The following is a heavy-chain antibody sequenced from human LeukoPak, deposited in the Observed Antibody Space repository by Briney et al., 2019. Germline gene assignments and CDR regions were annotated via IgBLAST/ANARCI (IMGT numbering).Heavy chain of an antibody. V-gene: IGHV1-46*01. CDR1: GYTFTSYG. Sequence: ASVTVSCKASGYTFTSYGISWVRQAPGQGLEWIGLINPTGTGTLYAQKFQGRVTMTRDMSTSTDYMELSSLRSEDTAVYYCARDNSVGDIAWWFDPWGQGTLVTVSS. D-gene: IGHD3-10*01. CDR2: INPTGTGT. J-gene: IGHJ5*02. CDR3: ARDNSVGDIAWWFDP.